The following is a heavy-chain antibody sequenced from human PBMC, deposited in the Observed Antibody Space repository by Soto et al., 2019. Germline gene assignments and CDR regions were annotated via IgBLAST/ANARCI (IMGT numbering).Heavy chain of an antibody. J-gene: IGHJ4*02. D-gene: IGHD3-10*01. Sequence: QVQLQESGPGLVKPSQTLSLTCTVSGGSISSGGYYWSCIRQHSGKGLEWIGYIYYSGSTYYNPSLNSRVTISVDTFNNLFSLKLSSVTAADTAVYYCARAVEDYYGSVSSFDYWGQGTLVTVCS. CDR1: GGSISSGGYY. CDR3: ARAVEDYYGSVSSFDY. CDR2: IYYSGST. V-gene: IGHV4-31*03.